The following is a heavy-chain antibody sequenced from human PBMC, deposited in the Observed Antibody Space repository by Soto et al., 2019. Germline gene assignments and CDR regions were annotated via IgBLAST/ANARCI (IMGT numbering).Heavy chain of an antibody. J-gene: IGHJ6*02. CDR1: GFTFSSYE. V-gene: IGHV3-48*03. CDR2: ISSSGSTI. Sequence: GCLLLSCAASGFTFSSYEMNWVRQAPGKGLEWVSYISSSGSTIYYADSVKGRFTISRDNAKNSLYLQMNSLRAEDTAVYYCASGSYYYYYGMDVWGQGTKVTVYS. CDR3: ASGSYYYYYGMDV.